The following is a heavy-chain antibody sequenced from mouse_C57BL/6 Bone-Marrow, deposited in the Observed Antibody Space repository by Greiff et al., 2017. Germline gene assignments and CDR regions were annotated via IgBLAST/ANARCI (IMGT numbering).Heavy chain of an antibody. J-gene: IGHJ4*01. D-gene: IGHD1-1*01. Sequence: QVQLQQPGAELVKPGASVKLSCKASGYTFTSYWMHWVKQRPGQGLEWIGMIHPNSGSTNYNEKFKSKATLTVDKSSSTAYMQLSSLTSEDSVVYYCARDLLLRSYAMDYWGQGTSVTVSS. CDR2: IHPNSGST. CDR1: GYTFTSYW. CDR3: ARDLLLRSYAMDY. V-gene: IGHV1-64*01.